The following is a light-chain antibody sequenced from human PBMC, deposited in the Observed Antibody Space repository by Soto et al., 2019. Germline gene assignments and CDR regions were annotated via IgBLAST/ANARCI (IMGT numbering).Light chain of an antibody. V-gene: IGKV1-5*03. CDR2: KAS. CDR3: QQYNTYSWT. J-gene: IGKJ1*01. CDR1: QSISSW. Sequence: TQLTQSPSTLSASVGDRVTITCRASQSISSWLAWYQQKPGKAPKLLIYKASSLESGVSARFSGSGSGTEFTLTISSLQPEDFATYYCQQYNTYSWTFGQGTKVDIK.